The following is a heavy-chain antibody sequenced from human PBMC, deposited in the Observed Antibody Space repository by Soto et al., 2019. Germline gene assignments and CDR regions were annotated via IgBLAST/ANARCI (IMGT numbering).Heavy chain of an antibody. CDR2: IYYSGST. J-gene: IGHJ4*02. D-gene: IGHD3-16*01. V-gene: IGHV4-30-4*01. CDR3: ARAPEIYGGYYFDY. Sequence: QVQLQESGPGLVKPSQTLSLTCTVSGGSISSGDYYWSWIRQPPGKGLEWIGYIYYSGSTYYNPSLRSRATISVDTSKNQFSLKLSSVTAADTAVYYCARAPEIYGGYYFDYWGQGTLVTVSS. CDR1: GGSISSGDYY.